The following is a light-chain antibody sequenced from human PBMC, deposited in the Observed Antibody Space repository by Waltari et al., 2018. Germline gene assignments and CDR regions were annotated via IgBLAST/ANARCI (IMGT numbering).Light chain of an antibody. Sequence: DIVLTQFPGSTSLSPVARATLPCRASQRFSSSYLAWYQQKPGQAPRLLIYGASSRATGIPDRVSGSGSGTDFTLTISRLEPEDFAVYYCQQYGFTFGPGTKVDIK. CDR1: QRFSSSY. CDR2: GAS. CDR3: QQYGFT. J-gene: IGKJ3*01. V-gene: IGKV3-20*01.